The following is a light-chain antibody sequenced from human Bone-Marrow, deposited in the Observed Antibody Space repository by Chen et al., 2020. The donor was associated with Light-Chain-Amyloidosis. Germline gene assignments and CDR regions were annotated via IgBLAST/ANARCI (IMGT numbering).Light chain of an antibody. CDR3: QKRSNWPPT. CDR2: DAS. J-gene: IGKJ3*01. Sequence: EIVLTQSPATLSLSPGERATLSCRASQSVSSYLAWYQQKPGQAPRLLIYDASNRATGIPARFSGNGSGTDFTLTISCLEPEDFAVYYCQKRSNWPPTFGPGTKVDIK. CDR1: QSVSSY. V-gene: IGKV3-11*01.